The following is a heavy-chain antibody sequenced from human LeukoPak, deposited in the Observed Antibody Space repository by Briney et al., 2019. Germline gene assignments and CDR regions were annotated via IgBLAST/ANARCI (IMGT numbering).Heavy chain of an antibody. Sequence: ASVKVSCKASGYTFTSYDINWVRQATGQGLEWMGWMNPNSGNTAYAQKFQDRVTMTRNTSISTAYMDLSSLRSEDTAVYYCARGLVSIGEWDFDYWGQGTLVTVSS. CDR3: ARGLVSIGEWDFDY. CDR2: MNPNSGNT. CDR1: GYTFTSYD. J-gene: IGHJ4*02. V-gene: IGHV1-8*01. D-gene: IGHD3-10*01.